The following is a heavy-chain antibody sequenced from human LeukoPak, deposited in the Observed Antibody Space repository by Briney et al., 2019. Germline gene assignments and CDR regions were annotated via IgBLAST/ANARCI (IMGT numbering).Heavy chain of an antibody. CDR2: ISYDGSTK. J-gene: IGHJ4*02. CDR3: ARDMYSYGSYFDY. CDR1: GFTFSTYG. V-gene: IGHV3-30*03. D-gene: IGHD5-18*01. Sequence: GGSLRLSCTASGFTFSTYGMHWVRQAPGKGLEWVTLISYDGSTKYYSDSVKGRFTLSRDNSKNTLYLQMNSLRAEDTAVYYCARDMYSYGSYFDYWGQGTLVTVSS.